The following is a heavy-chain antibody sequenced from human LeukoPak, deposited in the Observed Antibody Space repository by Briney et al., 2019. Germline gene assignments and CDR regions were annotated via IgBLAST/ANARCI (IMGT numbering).Heavy chain of an antibody. CDR2: IIPIFGIA. D-gene: IGHD6-19*01. V-gene: IGHV1-69*04. CDR3: ARDQLEQWPERGGDYFDY. Sequence: ASVKVSCKASGGTFSSCAISWVRQAPGQGLEWMGRIIPIFGIANYAQKFQGRVTITADKSTSTAYMELSSLRSEDTAVYYCARDQLEQWPERGGDYFDYWGQGTLVTVSS. J-gene: IGHJ4*02. CDR1: GGTFSSCA.